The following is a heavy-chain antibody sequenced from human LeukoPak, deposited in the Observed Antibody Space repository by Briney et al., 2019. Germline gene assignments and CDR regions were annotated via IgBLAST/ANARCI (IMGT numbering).Heavy chain of an antibody. CDR1: GYTFTSYY. CDR3: ARLTTINNIYPTLDY. V-gene: IGHV1-46*01. D-gene: IGHD1-14*01. J-gene: IGHJ4*02. CDR2: INPGGGGT. Sequence: ASVKVSCKASGYTFTSYYMHWVRQAPGQGLEWMGIINPGGGGTSYAQKFQGRVTMTTDTSTSTAYMELRSLRSDDTAVYYCARLTTINNIYPTLDYWGQGTLVTVSS.